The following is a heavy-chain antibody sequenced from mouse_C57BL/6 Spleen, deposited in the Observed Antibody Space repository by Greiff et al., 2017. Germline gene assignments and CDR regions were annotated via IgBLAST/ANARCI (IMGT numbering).Heavy chain of an antibody. CDR3: ARGEDIFYGNYVPFDY. D-gene: IGHD2-1*01. V-gene: IGHV1-72*01. Sequence: QVQLQQPGAELVKPGASVTLSCKASGYTFTSYCMHWVKQRPGRGLEWIGRIDPNSGGTKYNEKFKSKATLTVDKPSSKAYMQLSSLTSEESADYYCARGEDIFYGNYVPFDYWGQGTTLTVSS. J-gene: IGHJ2*01. CDR1: GYTFTSYC. CDR2: IDPNSGGT.